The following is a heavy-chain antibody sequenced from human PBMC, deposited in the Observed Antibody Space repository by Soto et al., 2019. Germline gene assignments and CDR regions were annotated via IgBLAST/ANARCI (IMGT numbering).Heavy chain of an antibody. CDR2: ISSNGGST. V-gene: IGHV3-64*01. Sequence: GGSLRLSCAASGFTFSSYAMHWVRQAPGKGLEYVSAISSNGGSTYYANSVKGRFTISRDNSKNTLYLQMGSLRAEDMAVYYCARDSEVYCSGGSCQNYYYYMDVWGKGTTVTVSS. CDR3: ARDSEVYCSGGSCQNYYYYMDV. J-gene: IGHJ6*03. CDR1: GFTFSSYA. D-gene: IGHD2-15*01.